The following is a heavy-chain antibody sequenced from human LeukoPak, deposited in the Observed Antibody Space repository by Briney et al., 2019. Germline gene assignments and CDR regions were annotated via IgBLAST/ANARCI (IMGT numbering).Heavy chain of an antibody. Sequence: SETLSLTCTVSGGSISSYYWNWIRQPPGKGLEWIGYIYYSGSTNYNPSLKSRVTISVDTSKNQFSLKLSSVTAADTAVYYCAGRLWRRDGYNLSAFDIWGQGTMVTISS. CDR2: IYYSGST. CDR1: GGSISSYY. CDR3: AGRLWRRDGYNLSAFDI. V-gene: IGHV4-59*12. D-gene: IGHD5-24*01. J-gene: IGHJ3*02.